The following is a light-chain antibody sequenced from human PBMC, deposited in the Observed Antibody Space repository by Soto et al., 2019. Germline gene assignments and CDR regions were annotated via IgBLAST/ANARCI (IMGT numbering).Light chain of an antibody. CDR1: QSVSSR. J-gene: IGKJ1*01. CDR3: QQYGSSPRT. V-gene: IGKV3-20*01. CDR2: GAS. Sequence: EIVMTQSPATLSVSPGERVTLSCRASQSVSSRLAWYHQKPGQSPRLLIYGASTRATGIPDRFSGSGSGTDFTLTISRLEPEDFAVYYCQQYGSSPRTFGQGTKVEIK.